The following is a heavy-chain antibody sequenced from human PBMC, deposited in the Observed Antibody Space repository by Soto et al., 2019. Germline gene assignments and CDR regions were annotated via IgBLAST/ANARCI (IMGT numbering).Heavy chain of an antibody. D-gene: IGHD6-19*01. CDR2: INSDASGT. J-gene: IGHJ4*02. Sequence: EVQLVESGGGLVQPGGSLRLSCAASGFTFSNYWMNWVRQAPGKGLVWVSRINSDASGTNYADSVKGRFTISRDNAKNTLYLQMNSLRAEDTAVYYCAREGQWPYFDYWGQGTLVTVSS. CDR1: GFTFSNYW. CDR3: AREGQWPYFDY. V-gene: IGHV3-74*01.